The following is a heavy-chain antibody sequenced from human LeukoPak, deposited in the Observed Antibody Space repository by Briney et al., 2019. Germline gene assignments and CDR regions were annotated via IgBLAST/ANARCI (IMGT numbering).Heavy chain of an antibody. Sequence: PSETLSLTCTVSGGSISSYYWSWIRQPPGKGLEWIGYIYYSGSTNYNPSLKSRVTISVDTSKNQLSLKLSSVTAADTAVYYCARDLRYSSSWQRAFDIWGQGTMVTVSS. CDR3: ARDLRYSSSWQRAFDI. V-gene: IGHV4-59*01. CDR2: IYYSGST. D-gene: IGHD6-13*01. CDR1: GGSISSYY. J-gene: IGHJ3*02.